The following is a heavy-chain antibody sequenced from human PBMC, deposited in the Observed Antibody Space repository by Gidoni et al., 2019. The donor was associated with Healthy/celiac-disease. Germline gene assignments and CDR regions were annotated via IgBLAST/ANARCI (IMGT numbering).Heavy chain of an antibody. J-gene: IGHJ4*02. CDR3: ATEDSSGYLPFDY. D-gene: IGHD3-22*01. Sequence: QVQLVECGGGLVKPGGSMTLSCAATGFTFSDNYMSWIRQAPGKGLEWVTYSSSSGSTIYYADSVKGRFTISRDNAKNSLYLQMNSLRAEDTAVYYCATEDSSGYLPFDYWGQGTLVTVSS. CDR2: SSSSGSTI. V-gene: IGHV3-11*01. CDR1: GFTFSDNY.